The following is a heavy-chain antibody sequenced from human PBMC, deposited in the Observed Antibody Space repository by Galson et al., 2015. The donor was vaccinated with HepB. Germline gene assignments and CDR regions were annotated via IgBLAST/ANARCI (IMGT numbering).Heavy chain of an antibody. CDR3: ATTRNGGSRGFQH. CDR2: VDPEDGET. D-gene: IGHD3-16*01. CDR1: GYTFTDYY. J-gene: IGHJ1*01. Sequence: VKVSCKVSGYTFTDYYMHWVQQAPGKGLEWMGLVDPEDGETIYAEKFQGRVTITADTSTDTAYMELSSLRSEDTAVYYCATTRNGGSRGFQHWGQGTLVTVSS. V-gene: IGHV1-69-2*01.